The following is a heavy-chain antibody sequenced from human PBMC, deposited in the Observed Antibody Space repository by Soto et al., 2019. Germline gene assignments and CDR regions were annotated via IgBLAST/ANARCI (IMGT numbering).Heavy chain of an antibody. CDR1: GFAFSSYG. CDR2: ISYDGSLQ. V-gene: IGHV3-30*03. CDR3: VLARGYGDASVPYS. Sequence: QAQLVESGGGVVQPGRSLRLSCAASGFAFSSYGMHWVRQAPGTGLEWVAVISYDGSLQHYADSVKGRFTISRDNPKKMVIPQISSMRGADTALSYCVLARGYGDASVPYSWGRGTMVSVSS. J-gene: IGHJ4*02. D-gene: IGHD5-18*01.